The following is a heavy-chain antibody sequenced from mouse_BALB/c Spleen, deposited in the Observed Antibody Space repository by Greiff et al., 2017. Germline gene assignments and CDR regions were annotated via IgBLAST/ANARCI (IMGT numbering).Heavy chain of an antibody. CDR2: ISSGGSYT. V-gene: IGHV5-6-4*01. J-gene: IGHJ2*01. Sequence: EVHLVESGGGLVKPGGSLKLSCAASGFTFSSYTMSWVRQTPEKRLEWVATISSGGSYTYYPDSVKGRFTISRDNAKNTLYLQMSSLKSEDTAMYYCTRGKDYWGQGTTLTVSS. CDR1: GFTFSSYT. CDR3: TRGKDY.